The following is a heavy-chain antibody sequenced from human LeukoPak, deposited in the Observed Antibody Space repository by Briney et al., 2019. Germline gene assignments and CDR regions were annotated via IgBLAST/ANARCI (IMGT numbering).Heavy chain of an antibody. CDR3: AKDILRYRYGLQRYYYYGMDV. V-gene: IGHV3-9*01. J-gene: IGHJ6*02. D-gene: IGHD5-18*01. CDR1: GFTFDDYA. Sequence: GGSLRLSCAASGFTFDDYAMHWVRQAPGKGLEWVSGISWNSGSIGYADSVKGRFTISRDNAKNSLYLQMNSLRAEDTALYYCAKDILRYRYGLQRYYYYGMDVWGQGTTVTVSS. CDR2: ISWNSGSI.